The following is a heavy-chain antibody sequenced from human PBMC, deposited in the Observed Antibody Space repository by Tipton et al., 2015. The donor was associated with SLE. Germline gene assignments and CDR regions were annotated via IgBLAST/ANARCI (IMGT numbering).Heavy chain of an antibody. D-gene: IGHD6-6*01. Sequence: TLSLTCTVSGVSFSTDSYFWGWIRQPPGKGLEWIGSVYYTGSTFYNPSLKSRVTISVDTSKKQFSLRLSSVTTADTAVYYCARKSLVEDLWGQGTLVTVSS. CDR1: GVSFSTDSYF. V-gene: IGHV4-39*07. CDR3: ARKSLVEDL. J-gene: IGHJ4*02. CDR2: VYYTGST.